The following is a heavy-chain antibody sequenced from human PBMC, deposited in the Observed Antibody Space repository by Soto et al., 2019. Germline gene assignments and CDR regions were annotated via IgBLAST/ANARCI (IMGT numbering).Heavy chain of an antibody. V-gene: IGHV1-69*08. CDR2: IIPILSIA. D-gene: IGHD6-13*01. Sequence: QVQLVQSGAEVKKPGSSVKVSCKASGGTFSSYTISWVRQAPGQGLEWMGRIIPILSIANYAQKFQGRVTITADKSTSTAYMELSSLRSEDTAVYYCARDPSIAAAGRDDYWGQGTLVTVSS. CDR3: ARDPSIAAAGRDDY. CDR1: GGTFSSYT. J-gene: IGHJ4*02.